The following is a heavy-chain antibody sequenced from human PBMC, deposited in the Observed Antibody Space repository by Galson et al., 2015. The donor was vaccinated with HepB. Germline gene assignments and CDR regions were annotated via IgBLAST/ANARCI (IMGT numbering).Heavy chain of an antibody. CDR1: GFTFSSYS. Sequence: SLRLSCAASGFTFSSYSMNWVRQAPGKGLEWVAVISYDGSNKYYAGSVKGRFTISRDNSKNTLYLQMNSLRAEDTAVYYCAKGDDILTGYYKWGQGTLVTVSS. CDR2: ISYDGSNK. V-gene: IGHV3-30*18. CDR3: AKGDDILTGYYK. J-gene: IGHJ4*02. D-gene: IGHD3-9*01.